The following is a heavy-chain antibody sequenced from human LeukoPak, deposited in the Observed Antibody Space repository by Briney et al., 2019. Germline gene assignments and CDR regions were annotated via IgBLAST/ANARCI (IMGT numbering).Heavy chain of an antibody. CDR1: GFSFSTYS. D-gene: IGHD5-12*01. CDR3: AKEVSGYDGD. CDR2: IRGSGADK. V-gene: IGHV3-23*01. J-gene: IGHJ4*02. Sequence: GGSLRLSCAASGFSFSTYSMSWVRQAPGKGLEWDSSIRGSGADKYYADSVKGRFTISRDNSKNTLYLQMSSLRAEDTAVYYCAKEVSGYDGDWGQGTLVTVSS.